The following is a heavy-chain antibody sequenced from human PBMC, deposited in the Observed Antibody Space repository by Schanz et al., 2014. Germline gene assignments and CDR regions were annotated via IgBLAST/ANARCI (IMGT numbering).Heavy chain of an antibody. D-gene: IGHD6-19*01. J-gene: IGHJ4*02. CDR3: ARGGYSSGWYDRDIAHFDY. CDR1: GYTFPSYG. Sequence: QVQLVQSGSEVKKPGASVKVSCKASGYTFPSYGISWVRQAPGQGLEWMGWINVYNGDTKFAKTFQDRVTLTTDTSTSTAYMELRSLRSDDTAVYYCARGGYSSGWYDRDIAHFDYWGQGTLVTVSS. CDR2: INVYNGDT. V-gene: IGHV1-18*04.